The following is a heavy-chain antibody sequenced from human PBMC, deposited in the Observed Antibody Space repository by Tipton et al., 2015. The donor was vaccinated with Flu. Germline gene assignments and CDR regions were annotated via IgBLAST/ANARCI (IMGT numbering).Heavy chain of an antibody. J-gene: IGHJ4*02. V-gene: IGHV5-51*01. CDR2: IYPDDSDT. D-gene: IGHD2-21*01. CDR1: GSSFSSYW. CDR3: VRQNCGGDCYPDY. Sequence: VQLVQSGAEVKEPGESLKISCKGSGSSFSSYWIAWVRQMPGKGLEWMGIIYPDDSDTKYSPSFQGHVTFSADKSVSTAYLQWSSLKASDTAIYFCVRQNCGGDCYPDYWGQGTLVTVSS.